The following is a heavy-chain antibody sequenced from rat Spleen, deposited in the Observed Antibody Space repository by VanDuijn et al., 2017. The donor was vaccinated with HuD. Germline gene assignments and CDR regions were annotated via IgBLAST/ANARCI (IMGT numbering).Heavy chain of an antibody. CDR2: ISPSGGST. Sequence: EVQLVESGGDLVQPGRSLKLSCAASGFTFSNYGMHWIRQAPTKGLEWVASISPSGGSTYYRDSVKGRFTISRDNAKSTLYLQMDNVRSEDTATYVWARPSAVYASGYSYCFQYWSQGVMVTVSA. CDR3: ARPSAVYASGYSYCFQY. D-gene: IGHD4-3*01. J-gene: IGHJ2*01. V-gene: IGHV5-19*01. CDR1: GFTFSNYG.